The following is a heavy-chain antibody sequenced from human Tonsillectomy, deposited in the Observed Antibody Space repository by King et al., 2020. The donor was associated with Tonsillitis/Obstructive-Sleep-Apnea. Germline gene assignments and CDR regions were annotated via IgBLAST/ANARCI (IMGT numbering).Heavy chain of an antibody. CDR3: VKDGTRYYYGSGYLDY. CDR2: ISRNGGST. Sequence: VQLVESGGGLVQPGGPLRLSCSASGFTFSSYAMHWARQAPGKGLEYVSAISRNGGSTYYAHSVKGRFTISRDNSKNTLYLQMRSLRAEDTAVYYCVKDGTRYYYGSGYLDYWGQGTLVTLSS. CDR1: GFTFSSYA. D-gene: IGHD3-10*01. V-gene: IGHV3-64D*06. J-gene: IGHJ4*02.